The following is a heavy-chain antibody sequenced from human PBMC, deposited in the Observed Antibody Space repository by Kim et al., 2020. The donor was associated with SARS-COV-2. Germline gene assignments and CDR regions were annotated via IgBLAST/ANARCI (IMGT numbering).Heavy chain of an antibody. CDR1: GFTFSRYS. J-gene: IGHJ5*01. D-gene: IGHD1-26*01. Sequence: GGSLRLSCAASGFTFSRYSMAWVRQAPGKGLEWVSSISDIGGSLYYADSVKGRSTISRDNSKNTMYLQMNSLRVEDTAIYYCAKGCTYCRTNWFVSWGQGTLVIVSS. V-gene: IGHV3-23*01. CDR2: ISDIGGSL. CDR3: AKGCTYCRTNWFVS.